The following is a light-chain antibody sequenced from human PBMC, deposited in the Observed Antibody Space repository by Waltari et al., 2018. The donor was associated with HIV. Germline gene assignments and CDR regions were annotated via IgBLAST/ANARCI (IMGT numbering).Light chain of an antibody. CDR2: EDS. Sequence: SYLLTPPPSVSVALGQTAWLTCGGKNLRSKSVHWYQQKPGQTPVLVVYEDSDRASGIPERFSGSNSGNTATLTISRVEAGDEADYYCQVWDSSSDLLVFGGGTKLTVL. V-gene: IGLV3-21*02. CDR3: QVWDSSSDLLV. J-gene: IGLJ3*02. CDR1: NLRSKS.